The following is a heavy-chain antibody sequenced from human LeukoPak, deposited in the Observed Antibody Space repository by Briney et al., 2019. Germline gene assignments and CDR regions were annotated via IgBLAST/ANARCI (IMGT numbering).Heavy chain of an antibody. CDR2: ISYDGSNK. CDR3: AKSSGG. Sequence: GGSLRLSCAASGFTFSSYGMHWIRQAPGKGLEWVAVISYDGSNKYYADSVKGRFTISRDNSKNTLYLQMNSLRAEDTAVYYCAKSSGGWGQGTMVTVSS. D-gene: IGHD3-10*01. CDR1: GFTFSSYG. V-gene: IGHV3-30*18. J-gene: IGHJ3*01.